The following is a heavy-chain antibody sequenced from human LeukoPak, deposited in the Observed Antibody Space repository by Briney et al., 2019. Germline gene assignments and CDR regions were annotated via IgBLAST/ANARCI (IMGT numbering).Heavy chain of an antibody. J-gene: IGHJ4*02. V-gene: IGHV1-2*02. CDR1: GYIFTGYY. Sequence: ASVKVSCKASGYIFTGYYMHWVRQAPGQGLEWMGWINPNSGATDYAQRFQGRVTMTRDTSISTAYMELSSLRSDDTAVYYCARGPHIAAAGTGPQTYWGQGTLVTASS. D-gene: IGHD6-13*01. CDR2: INPNSGAT. CDR3: ARGPHIAAAGTGPQTY.